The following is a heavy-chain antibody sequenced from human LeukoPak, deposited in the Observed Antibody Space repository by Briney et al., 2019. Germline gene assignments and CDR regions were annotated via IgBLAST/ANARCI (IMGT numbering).Heavy chain of an antibody. V-gene: IGHV3-23*01. J-gene: IGHJ4*02. Sequence: GGSLRLSCAASGFTFSRHQMGWVRQAPGKGLEWVSYITGSGGSTLYADSVKGRFTVSRDNSKNTLYLQMNSLRAEDTAVYFCAKGLSIASSFSDYWGQGTLVTVSS. CDR3: AKGLSIASSFSDY. D-gene: IGHD3-3*02. CDR2: ITGSGGST. CDR1: GFTFSRHQ.